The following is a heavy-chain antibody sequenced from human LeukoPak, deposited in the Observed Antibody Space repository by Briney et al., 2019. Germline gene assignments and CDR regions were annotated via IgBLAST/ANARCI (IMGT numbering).Heavy chain of an antibody. CDR3: ARDRRYGLRYFDAAQDV. J-gene: IGHJ6*02. V-gene: IGHV3-7*01. D-gene: IGHD3-9*01. CDR2: IKQDGSEK. Sequence: GGSLRLSCAASGFTFSSYWMSWVRQAPGKGLEWVANIKQDGSEKYYVDSVKGRFTISRDNAKNSLYLPMNSLRAEDTAVYYCARDRRYGLRYFDAAQDVWGQGTTVTVSS. CDR1: GFTFSSYW.